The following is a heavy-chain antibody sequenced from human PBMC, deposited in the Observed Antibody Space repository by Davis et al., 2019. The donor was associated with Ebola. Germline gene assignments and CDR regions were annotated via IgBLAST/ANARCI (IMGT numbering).Heavy chain of an antibody. Sequence: PGGSLRLSCAASGFTFNTYGMHSVRQAPGKGLEWVAVISYDGSDKYYADSVKGRFTISRDNSKNTLYLQMNSLRAEDTAVYYCAKDSLIFGIPLDYWGQGTLVTVSS. CDR2: ISYDGSDK. D-gene: IGHD2-21*02. J-gene: IGHJ4*02. CDR3: AKDSLIFGIPLDY. V-gene: IGHV3-30*18. CDR1: GFTFNTYG.